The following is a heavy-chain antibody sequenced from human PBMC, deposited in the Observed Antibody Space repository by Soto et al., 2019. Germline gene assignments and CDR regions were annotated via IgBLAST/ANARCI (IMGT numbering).Heavy chain of an antibody. Sequence: QVQLVQSGAEEKKPGASVKVSCKASGYTFTSYAMHWVRQAPGQRLEWMGWINAGNGNTKYSQKFQGRVTITRDTSASTAYKELRSLRSEDTAVYYCARSPGGPMTPGDYWGQGTLVTVSS. D-gene: IGHD3-10*01. CDR2: INAGNGNT. J-gene: IGHJ4*02. V-gene: IGHV1-3*05. CDR3: ARSPGGPMTPGDY. CDR1: GYTFTSYA.